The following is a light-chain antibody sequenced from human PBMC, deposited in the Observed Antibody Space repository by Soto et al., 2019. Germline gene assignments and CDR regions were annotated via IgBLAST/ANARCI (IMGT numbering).Light chain of an antibody. J-gene: IGKJ2*01. CDR2: HAS. CDR1: QSVGTS. V-gene: IGKV3-15*01. CDR3: QQYNNLPPEYT. Sequence: EIVMTQSPATLSVSPGERATLSCRASQSVGTSLAWYQQTPGQAPRLLIYHASTRATGVPARFSGSGSGTEFTLTISSLQSEDFAIYYCQQYNNLPPEYTFGQGTKLEIK.